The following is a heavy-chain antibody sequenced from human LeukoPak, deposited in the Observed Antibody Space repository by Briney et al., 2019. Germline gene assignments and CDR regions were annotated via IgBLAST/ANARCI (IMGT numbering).Heavy chain of an antibody. CDR1: GFTFSNVW. J-gene: IGHJ4*02. CDR3: STGGLSMIATLDY. Sequence: GVSLRLSCAASGFTFSNVWMSWLRQAPGKGREWVGRIKSKGDDGTIDYAARVKGRFTISRDDSENTLYLQMNSLKTEDTAVYYCSTGGLSMIATLDYWGQGTRVTVSS. D-gene: IGHD3-22*01. V-gene: IGHV3-15*01. CDR2: IKSKGDDGTI.